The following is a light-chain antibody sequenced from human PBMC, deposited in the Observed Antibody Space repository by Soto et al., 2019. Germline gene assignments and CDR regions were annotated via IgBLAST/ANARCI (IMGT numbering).Light chain of an antibody. CDR1: SSNIGSNY. CDR2: GNN. J-gene: IGLJ1*01. CDR3: AAWDDSLSGYV. V-gene: IGLV1-47*02. Sequence: QSVLTQPPSASGTPGQRVTISCSGSSSNIGSNYVYWYQQLPGTAPKLLIFGNNQRPSGVPDRFSGSKSGTSASLAISGLRSEDEADYYCAAWDDSLSGYVLGTGTKV.